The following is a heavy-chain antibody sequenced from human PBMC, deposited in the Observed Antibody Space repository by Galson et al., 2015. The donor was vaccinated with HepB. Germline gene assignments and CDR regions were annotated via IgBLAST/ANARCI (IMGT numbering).Heavy chain of an antibody. CDR3: ARDEGDYDSSGYCDY. D-gene: IGHD3-22*01. CDR1: GYTFTGYY. Sequence: SVKVSCKASGYTFTGYYMHWVRQAPGQGLEWMGWINPNSGGTNYAQKFQGRVTMTRDTSISTAYMELSRLRSDDTAVYYCARDEGDYDSSGYCDYWGQGTLVTVSS. J-gene: IGHJ4*02. V-gene: IGHV1-2*02. CDR2: INPNSGGT.